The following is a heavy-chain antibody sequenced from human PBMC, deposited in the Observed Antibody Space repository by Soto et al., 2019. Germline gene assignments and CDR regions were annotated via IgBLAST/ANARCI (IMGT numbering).Heavy chain of an antibody. CDR1: GFTFSTYA. CDR3: AREIERLLDY. D-gene: IGHD3-3*01. CDR2: IENSGSIT. J-gene: IGHJ4*02. Sequence: PGGSLRLSCAASGFTFSTYAMSWVRQAPGKELEWVAIIENSGSITYYADSVKGRFTISRDNSKNTLYLQMNSLRAEDTAVYYCAREIERLLDYWGQGTLVTVSS. V-gene: IGHV3-30*01.